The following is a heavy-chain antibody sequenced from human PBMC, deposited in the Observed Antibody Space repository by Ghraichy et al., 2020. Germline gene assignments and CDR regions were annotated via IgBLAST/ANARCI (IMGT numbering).Heavy chain of an antibody. CDR3: ARSLQLWPSISDFDY. Sequence: GGSLRLSCAASGFTFSSYSMNWVRQAPGKGLEWVSSISSSSSYIYYADSVKGRFTISRDNAKNSLYLQMNSLRAEDTAVYYCARSLQLWPSISDFDYWGQGTLVTVSS. D-gene: IGHD5-18*01. J-gene: IGHJ4*02. V-gene: IGHV3-21*01. CDR1: GFTFSSYS. CDR2: ISSSSSYI.